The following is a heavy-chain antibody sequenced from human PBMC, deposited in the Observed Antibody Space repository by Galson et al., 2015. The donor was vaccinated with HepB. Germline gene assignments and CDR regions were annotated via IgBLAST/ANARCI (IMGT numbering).Heavy chain of an antibody. CDR1: GFTLSNNV. D-gene: IGHD1-1*01. CDR2: ITGGRDDT. V-gene: IGHV3-23*01. J-gene: IGHJ4*02. CDR3: AKERLERRFAHDY. Sequence: SLRLSCAASGFTLSNNVITWVRQTPGKGLEWVSCITGGRDDTRYADSVKGRFTISRDDSKNTVYLQMNSLRAEDTALYYCAKERLERRFAHDYWGQGALVTVSS.